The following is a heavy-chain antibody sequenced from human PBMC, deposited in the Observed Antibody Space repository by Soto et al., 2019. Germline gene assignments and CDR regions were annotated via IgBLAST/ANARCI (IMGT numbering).Heavy chain of an antibody. CDR3: AKENYDSSGYYFGSRYFDY. V-gene: IGHV3-30*18. Sequence: GGSLRLSCAASGFTFSSYGMHWVRQAPGKGLEWVAVISYDGNNKYYADSVKGRFTISRDNSKNTLYLQMNSLRAEDTAVYYCAKENYDSSGYYFGSRYFDYWGQGTLVTVSS. CDR1: GFTFSSYG. D-gene: IGHD3-22*01. CDR2: ISYDGNNK. J-gene: IGHJ4*02.